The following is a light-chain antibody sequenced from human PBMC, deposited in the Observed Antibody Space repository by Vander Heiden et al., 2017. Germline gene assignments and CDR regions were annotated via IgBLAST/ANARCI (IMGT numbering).Light chain of an antibody. CDR3: QQRSNWPPRT. CDR2: DAS. J-gene: IGKJ4*01. CDR1: QRVSSY. Sequence: EIVLTQSPPTLSLSPGERATLPCRASQRVSSYLRWYQQNPVQAPTLLIYDASSRATGIPARFSGSGSGTDFTLTISSLGTEDFAVYDCQQRSNWPPRTFGGGTKVEIK. V-gene: IGKV3-11*01.